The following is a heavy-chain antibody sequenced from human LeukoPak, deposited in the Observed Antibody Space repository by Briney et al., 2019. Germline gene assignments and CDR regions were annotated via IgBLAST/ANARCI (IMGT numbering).Heavy chain of an antibody. J-gene: IGHJ4*02. CDR2: INSDGSST. CDR3: ARTYGDYVYILGY. D-gene: IGHD4-17*01. CDR1: GFTFSSYW. V-gene: IGHV3-74*01. Sequence: GGSLRLSCAASGFTFSSYWMHWVRQAPGKGLVWVSRINSDGSSTSYADSVKGRFTISRDISKNTVYLQMNSLRAEDTAVYYCARTYGDYVYILGYWGQGTLVTVPS.